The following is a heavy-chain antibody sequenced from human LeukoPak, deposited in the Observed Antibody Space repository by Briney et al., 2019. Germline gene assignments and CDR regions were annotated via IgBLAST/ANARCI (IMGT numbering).Heavy chain of an antibody. CDR1: GGSFSGYY. CDR3: ASYTMVRGIDY. D-gene: IGHD3-10*01. V-gene: IGHV4-34*01. CDR2: INHSGST. Sequence: SETLSLTCAGYGGSFSGYYWSWIRQPPGKGLEWIGEINHSGSTNYNPSLKSRVTISVDTSKNQFSLKLSSVTAADTAVYYCASYTMVRGIDYWGQGTLVTVSS. J-gene: IGHJ4*02.